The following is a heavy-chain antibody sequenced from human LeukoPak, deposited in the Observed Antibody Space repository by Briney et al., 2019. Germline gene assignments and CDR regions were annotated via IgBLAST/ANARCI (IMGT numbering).Heavy chain of an antibody. V-gene: IGHV1-2*02. J-gene: IGHJ4*02. D-gene: IGHD3-22*01. CDR2: INPNSGGT. CDR1: GYTLTELS. CDR3: ARELNYDSSGYYFDY. Sequence: SSVTVSCKVSGYTLTELSMHWVRQAPGQGLEWMGWINPNSGGTNYAQKFQGRVTMTRATSISTAYMELSRLRSDDTAVYYCARELNYDSSGYYFDYWGQGTLVTVSS.